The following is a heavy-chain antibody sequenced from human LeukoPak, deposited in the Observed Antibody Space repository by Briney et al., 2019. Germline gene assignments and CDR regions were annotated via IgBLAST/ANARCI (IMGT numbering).Heavy chain of an antibody. CDR3: ARAQKYYDFWSGYYNIDY. D-gene: IGHD3-3*01. CDR2: INPNSGGT. CDR1: GYTFTGYY. Sequence: ASVKVSCKASGYTFTGYYMHWVRQAPGQGLEWMGWINPNSGGTNYAQKFQGRVTMTRDTSISTAYVELSRLRSDDTAVYYCARAQKYYDFWSGYYNIDYWGQGTLVTVSS. J-gene: IGHJ4*02. V-gene: IGHV1-2*02.